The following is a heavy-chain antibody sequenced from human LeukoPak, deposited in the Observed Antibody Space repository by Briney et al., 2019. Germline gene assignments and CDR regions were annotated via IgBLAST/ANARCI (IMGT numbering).Heavy chain of an antibody. CDR1: GFTFSSHG. D-gene: IGHD6-19*01. CDR2: ISYDGGTK. Sequence: GGSLRLSCAASGFTFSSHGMQWVRQAPGKGLEWVAVISYDGGTKYYADSVKGRFTISRDNSKNTLYLQMNGLRAEDTAVYYCAREGQWLAPDYWGQGTLVTVSS. CDR3: AREGQWLAPDY. V-gene: IGHV3-30*03. J-gene: IGHJ4*02.